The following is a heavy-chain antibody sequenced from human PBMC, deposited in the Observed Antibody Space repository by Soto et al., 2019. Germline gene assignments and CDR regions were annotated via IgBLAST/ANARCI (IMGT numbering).Heavy chain of an antibody. J-gene: IGHJ6*02. CDR3: ARGRRIHPWRVVLYT. Sequence: PSETLSLTCTVSGGSINSYYWTWIRHPPGKGLEWVGYVYYTGSTSYNPSLRGRATLSLDTSKNQFSLKLTSVTAADTAVYYCARGRRIHPWRVVLYTWCQGTTVPVSS. CDR2: VYYTGST. D-gene: IGHD5-18*01. V-gene: IGHV4-59*12. CDR1: GGSINSYY.